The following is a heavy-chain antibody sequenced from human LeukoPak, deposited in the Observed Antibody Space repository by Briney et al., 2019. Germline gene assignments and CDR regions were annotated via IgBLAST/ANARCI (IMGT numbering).Heavy chain of an antibody. CDR3: ARGPSLGAHLDY. V-gene: IGHV4-4*02. Sequence: SETLSLTCAVSGGSISSNNWWTWVGQAPGKGLEWIGEICHYGTTNYNPSLKGRVTISVDKSKNQFSLKFNSVTAADTAVYYCARGPSLGAHLDYWGQGTLVTVSS. J-gene: IGHJ4*02. D-gene: IGHD1-26*01. CDR1: GGSISSNNW. CDR2: ICHYGTT.